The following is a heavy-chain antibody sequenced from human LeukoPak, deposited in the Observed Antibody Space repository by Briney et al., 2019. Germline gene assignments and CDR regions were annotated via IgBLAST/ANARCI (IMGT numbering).Heavy chain of an antibody. Sequence: GRSLRLSCAASGFTFSSYGMHWVRQAPGKGPEWVAFIMFDGSNTKYADSVKGRFTISRDNSKNTLYLQMKTLRTEDTAVYYCARQKLSGAYLPDFWGQGTLITVSS. D-gene: IGHD3-10*01. CDR3: ARQKLSGAYLPDF. V-gene: IGHV3-30*03. J-gene: IGHJ4*02. CDR2: IMFDGSNT. CDR1: GFTFSSYG.